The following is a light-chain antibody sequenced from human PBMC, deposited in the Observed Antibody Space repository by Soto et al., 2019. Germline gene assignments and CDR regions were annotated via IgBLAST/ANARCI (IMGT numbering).Light chain of an antibody. Sequence: DMHMTQSPSTLSSSVRDIVGTGFLGSQSIGVWLAWYQQQPGRAPKLLIYDASTLQRGVPSRFSGSGSGTEFTLTINNLQTDDLATYYCQQYHNYWTFGQGTKVDIK. V-gene: IGKV1-5*01. CDR1: QSIGVW. CDR3: QQYHNYWT. J-gene: IGKJ1*01. CDR2: DAS.